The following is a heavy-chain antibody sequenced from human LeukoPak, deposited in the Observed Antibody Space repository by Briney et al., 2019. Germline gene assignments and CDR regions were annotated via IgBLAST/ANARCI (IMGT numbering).Heavy chain of an antibody. Sequence: VASVKVSCKASGYIFTGDSMHWVRQAPGQGLEWMGWTTPNSGGTNYAQTFQGRVTMTRDTSISTVYMELSRLRSEDTAVYYCAREGLDTSDYYGSRLDYWGPGTLVTVSS. J-gene: IGHJ4*02. CDR3: AREGLDTSDYYGSRLDY. CDR2: TTPNSGGT. D-gene: IGHD3-22*01. CDR1: GYIFTGDS. V-gene: IGHV1-2*02.